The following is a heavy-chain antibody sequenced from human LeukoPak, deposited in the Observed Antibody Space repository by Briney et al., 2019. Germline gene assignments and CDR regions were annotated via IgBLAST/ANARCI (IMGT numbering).Heavy chain of an antibody. D-gene: IGHD6-13*01. V-gene: IGHV4-4*07. CDR1: GGSISSYY. CDR2: IYTSGST. J-gene: IGHJ4*02. Sequence: SETLSLTCTVSGGSISSYYWSWIRQPAGKGLEWIGRIYTSGSTNYNPSLKSRVTMSVDTSKNQFSLKLSSVTAADTAVYCCASGHSSSWAADYWGQGTLVTVSS. CDR3: ASGHSSSWAADY.